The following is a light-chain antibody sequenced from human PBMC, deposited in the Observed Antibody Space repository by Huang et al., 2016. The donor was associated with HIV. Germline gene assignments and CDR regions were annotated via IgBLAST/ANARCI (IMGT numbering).Light chain of an antibody. V-gene: IGKV3-11*01. CDR3: QQRSNWPPGVT. Sequence: EIVLTQSPATLSLSPGERATLSCRASQSVSSYLAWYQQKPGPAPRLLIYDAANRATVRPARFGGSGSGTDFIRTISSLEPEDFAVYYCQQRSNWPPGVTFGGGTKVEIK. J-gene: IGKJ4*01. CDR2: DAA. CDR1: QSVSSY.